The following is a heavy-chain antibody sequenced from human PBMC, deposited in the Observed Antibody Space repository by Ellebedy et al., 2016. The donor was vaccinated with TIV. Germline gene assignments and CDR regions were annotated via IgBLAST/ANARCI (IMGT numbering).Heavy chain of an antibody. CDR1: GFTFSGSA. CDR2: IRSKANSYAT. Sequence: GESLKISCAASGFTFSGSAMHWVRQASGKGLEWVGRIRSKANSYATAYAASVKGRFTISRDDSKNTAYLQMNSLKTEDTAVYYCTRPCVGSSCGGGGYWGQGTLVTVSS. V-gene: IGHV3-73*01. D-gene: IGHD6-13*01. CDR3: TRPCVGSSCGGGGY. J-gene: IGHJ4*02.